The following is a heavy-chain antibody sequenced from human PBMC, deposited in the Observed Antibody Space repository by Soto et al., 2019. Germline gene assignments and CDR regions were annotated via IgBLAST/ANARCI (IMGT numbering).Heavy chain of an antibody. V-gene: IGHV4-59*01. D-gene: IGHD3-22*01. Sequence: SETLSLTCSVSGGSIRGYYWSWIRQPPGKGLEWLGFIYDNGNTKYNPSLKSRVTISIDTSKNQFSLRVSSVTAADTAVYYCARDPSYYYDSDDDLHFYGVDVWGQGTTVTVSS. CDR1: GGSIRGYY. CDR3: ARDPSYYYDSDDDLHFYGVDV. J-gene: IGHJ6*02. CDR2: IYDNGNT.